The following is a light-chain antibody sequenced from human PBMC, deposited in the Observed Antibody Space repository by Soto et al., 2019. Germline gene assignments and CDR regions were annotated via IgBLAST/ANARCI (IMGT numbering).Light chain of an antibody. CDR3: AAWDDSLNVVV. Sequence: QSVLTQPPSASGTPGQRVTISCSGSRSNIGGNPVNWYQQLPGTAPKLLIHGNAQRPSGIPDRFSGAKSGTSASLAISGLQSEDEADYYCAAWDDSLNVVVFGGGTKVTVL. J-gene: IGLJ2*01. V-gene: IGLV1-44*01. CDR1: RSNIGGNP. CDR2: GNA.